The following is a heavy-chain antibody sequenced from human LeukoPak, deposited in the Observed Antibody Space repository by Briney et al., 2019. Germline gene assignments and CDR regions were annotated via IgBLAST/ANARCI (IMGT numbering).Heavy chain of an antibody. Sequence: GSLRLSCAASGFTFSSYGMHWVRQAPGKGLEWVADISYDGSNKYYADSVKGRFTISRDNSKNTLYLQMNSLRAEDTAVYYCAKEFTDIVVVPAAILDYWGQGTLVTVSS. CDR3: AKEFTDIVVVPAAILDY. D-gene: IGHD2-2*01. V-gene: IGHV3-30*18. CDR2: ISYDGSNK. CDR1: GFTFSSYG. J-gene: IGHJ4*02.